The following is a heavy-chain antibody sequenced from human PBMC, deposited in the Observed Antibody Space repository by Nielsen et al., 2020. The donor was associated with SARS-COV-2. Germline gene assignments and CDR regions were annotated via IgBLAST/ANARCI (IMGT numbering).Heavy chain of an antibody. CDR3: AKGGRSSSWRPYYYGMDV. Sequence: WIRQPPGKGLEWVAVISYDGSNKYYADSVKGRFTISRDNSKNTLYLQMNSLRAEDTAVYYCAKGGRSSSWRPYYYGMDVWGKGTTVTVSS. CDR2: ISYDGSNK. J-gene: IGHJ6*04. D-gene: IGHD6-13*01. V-gene: IGHV3-30*18.